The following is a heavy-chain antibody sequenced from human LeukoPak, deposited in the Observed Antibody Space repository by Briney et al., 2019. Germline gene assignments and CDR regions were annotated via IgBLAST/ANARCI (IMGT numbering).Heavy chain of an antibody. J-gene: IGHJ4*02. CDR1: GGSISSSSYY. Sequence: SETLSLTCTVSGGSISSSSYYWGWIRQPPGKGLEWIGSIYYSGSTYYNPSLKSRVTISVDTSKNQFSLKLGSVTAADTALYYCASNWNAEHTPFRYWGQGTLVTVSS. D-gene: IGHD1-20*01. CDR3: ASNWNAEHTPFRY. V-gene: IGHV4-39*07. CDR2: IYYSGST.